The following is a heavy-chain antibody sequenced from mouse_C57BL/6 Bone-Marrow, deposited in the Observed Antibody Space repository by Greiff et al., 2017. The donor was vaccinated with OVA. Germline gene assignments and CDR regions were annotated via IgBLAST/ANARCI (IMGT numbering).Heavy chain of an antibody. CDR2: IRSKSNNYAT. CDR1: GFSFNTYA. CDR3: VRHPRRYYAMDY. Sequence: DVMLVESGGGLVQPKGSLKLSCAASGFSFNTYAMNWVRQAPGKGLEWVARIRSKSNNYATYYADSVKDRFTISRDDSESMLYLQMNNLKTEDTAMYYCVRHPRRYYAMDYWGQGTSVTVSS. D-gene: IGHD2-12*01. V-gene: IGHV10-1*01. J-gene: IGHJ4*01.